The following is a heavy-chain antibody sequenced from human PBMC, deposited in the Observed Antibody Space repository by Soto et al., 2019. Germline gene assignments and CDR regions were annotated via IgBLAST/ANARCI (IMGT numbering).Heavy chain of an antibody. CDR1: GDSINSGGYY. V-gene: IGHV4-31*03. D-gene: IGHD3-10*01. Sequence: SETLSLTCTVSGDSINSGGYYWSWIRQHPGKGLEWIGYIYYSGSTYYNPSLKSRVTISVDTSKNQFSLKLSSVTAADTAVYYCARDYYGSGSYFLHYNWFDPWGQGTLVTVSS. CDR3: ARDYYGSGSYFLHYNWFDP. J-gene: IGHJ5*02. CDR2: IYYSGST.